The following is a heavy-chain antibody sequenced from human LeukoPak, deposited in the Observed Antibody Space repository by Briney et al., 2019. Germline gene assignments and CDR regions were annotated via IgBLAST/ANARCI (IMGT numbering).Heavy chain of an antibody. CDR1: GFSFRDYY. V-gene: IGHV3-11*01. J-gene: IGHJ4*02. D-gene: IGHD2-21*02. CDR2: ISSSGSTI. Sequence: GGSLRLSCAASGFSFRDYYMSWIRQAPGKGLEWVSYISSSGSTIYYADSVKGRFTVSRDNAKNSLYLQMNSLRAEDTAVYYCARDYPMIVVTATIDYWGQGTLVTVSS. CDR3: ARDYPMIVVTATIDY.